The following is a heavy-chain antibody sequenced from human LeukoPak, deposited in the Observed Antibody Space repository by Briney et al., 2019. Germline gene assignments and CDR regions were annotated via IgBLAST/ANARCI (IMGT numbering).Heavy chain of an antibody. CDR3: ARAPYSSGWTPHFDY. V-gene: IGHV3-30*02. J-gene: IGHJ4*02. Sequence: GGSLRLSCAASGFTFSSYGMHWVRQAPGKGLEWVAFIRYDGSNKYYADSVKGRFTISRDNSKNTLYLQMNSLRAEDTAVYYCARAPYSSGWTPHFDYWGQGTLVTVSS. CDR2: IRYDGSNK. D-gene: IGHD6-19*01. CDR1: GFTFSSYG.